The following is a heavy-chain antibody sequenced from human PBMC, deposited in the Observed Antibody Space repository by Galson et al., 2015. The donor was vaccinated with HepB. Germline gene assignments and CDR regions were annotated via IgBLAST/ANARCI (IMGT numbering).Heavy chain of an antibody. CDR1: GDSVSSNVSA. V-gene: IGHV6-1*01. J-gene: IGHJ6*03. Sequence: CAISGDSVSSNVSAWNWIRQSPSRGREWLGRTYYRSKWSNDYAVSVKSRITINPDTAKNQFSLQLNAVTPEDTAVYYCARETPMTTCRGNYYYYMDVWGKGTTVTVSS. CDR3: ARETPMTTCRGNYYYYMDV. D-gene: IGHD3-16*01. CDR2: TYYRSKWSN.